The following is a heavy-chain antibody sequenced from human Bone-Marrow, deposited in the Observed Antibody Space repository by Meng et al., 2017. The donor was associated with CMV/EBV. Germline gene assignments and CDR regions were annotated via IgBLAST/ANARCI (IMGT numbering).Heavy chain of an antibody. D-gene: IGHD5-12*01. CDR2: IRFDGSNK. J-gene: IGHJ4*02. CDR1: GFIFSNYG. CDR3: ARGGWLRFSDY. V-gene: IGHV3-30*02. Sequence: GGSLRLSCAVSGFIFSNYGMHWVRQAPGKGLEWVAFIRFDGSNKYYVDSVMGRFTISRDNSKNTLYLQMNSLRAEDTALYYCARGGWLRFSDYWGQGTLVTVSS.